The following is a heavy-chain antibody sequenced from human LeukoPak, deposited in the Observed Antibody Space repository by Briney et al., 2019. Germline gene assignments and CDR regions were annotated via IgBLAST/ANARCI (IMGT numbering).Heavy chain of an antibody. J-gene: IGHJ6*02. CDR3: ARDWDIAAAGSIYYYYGMDV. D-gene: IGHD6-13*01. CDR1: GYTFTSYA. CDR2: INTNTGNP. Sequence: ASVKVSCEASGYTFTSYAMNWVRQAPGQGLVWMGWINTNTGNPTYAQGFTGRFVFSLDTSVSTAYLQISSLKAEDTAVYYCARDWDIAAAGSIYYYYGMDVWGQGTTVTVSS. V-gene: IGHV7-4-1*02.